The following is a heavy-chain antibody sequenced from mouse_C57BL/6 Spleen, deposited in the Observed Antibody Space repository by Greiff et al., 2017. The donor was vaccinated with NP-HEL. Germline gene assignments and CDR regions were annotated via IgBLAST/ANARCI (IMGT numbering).Heavy chain of an antibody. CDR3: ARPYYYGSSPGFAY. J-gene: IGHJ3*01. Sequence: EVKVVESGGGLVKPGGSLKLSCAASGFTFSDYGMHWVRQAPEKGLEWVAYISSGSSTIYYADTVKGRFTISRDNAKNTLFLQMTSLRSEDTAMYYCARPYYYGSSPGFAYWGQGTLVTVSA. CDR1: GFTFSDYG. CDR2: ISSGSSTI. V-gene: IGHV5-17*01. D-gene: IGHD1-1*01.